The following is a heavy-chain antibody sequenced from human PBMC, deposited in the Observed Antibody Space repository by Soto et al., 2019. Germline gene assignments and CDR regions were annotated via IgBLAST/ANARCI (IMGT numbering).Heavy chain of an antibody. J-gene: IGHJ5*02. Sequence: SETRSLPYAVYGGSCCCFFWRRVLQPQGKGLEWIWDINHSGSANYNHSLKSRVTVSVDTSNTQCSLTLSSVPAAATSVYYYARRGQRYGDYPGGLDPWGQGLLVTGSS. CDR3: ARRGQRYGDYPGGLDP. CDR2: INHSGSA. D-gene: IGHD4-17*01. V-gene: IGHV4-34*01. CDR1: GGSCCCFF.